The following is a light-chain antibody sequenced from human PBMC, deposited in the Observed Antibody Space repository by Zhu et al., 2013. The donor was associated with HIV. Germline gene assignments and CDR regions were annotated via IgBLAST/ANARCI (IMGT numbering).Light chain of an antibody. V-gene: IGLV6-57*02. CDR3: QSYDNNRAV. CDR1: SGSIDDNY. J-gene: IGLJ3*02. CDR2: ETR. Sequence: NLILTQPHSVSESPGKTVIISCTGSSGSIDDNYVQWYQQRPGSAPTTVIYETRQRPSGVPDRFSGSIDSSANSASLTISRLRTDDEAFYYCQSYDNNRAVFGGGTKVTVL.